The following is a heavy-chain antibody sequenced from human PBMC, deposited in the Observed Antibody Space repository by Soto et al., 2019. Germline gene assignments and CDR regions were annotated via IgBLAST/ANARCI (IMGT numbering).Heavy chain of an antibody. D-gene: IGHD2-21*01. J-gene: IGHJ6*02. CDR2: IYHTGDT. V-gene: IGHV4-4*02. CDR3: VREPYPIVAAATSTWLGMDV. Sequence: QVQLKESGPGLVRTSGTLSLTCVVSGDSISNSNMWTWVRQPPGKGLEWIGDIYHTGDTNYSPSLKSRLTMSIDKSKNEFSLQLTSVTAADTAVYYCVREPYPIVAAATSTWLGMDVWGQGTTVTVSS. CDR1: GDSISNSNM.